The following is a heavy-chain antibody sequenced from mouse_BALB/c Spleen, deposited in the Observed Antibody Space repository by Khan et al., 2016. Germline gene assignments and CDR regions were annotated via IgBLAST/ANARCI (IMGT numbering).Heavy chain of an antibody. J-gene: IGHJ1*01. CDR2: INTYSGES. CDR1: GYTFTNYG. CDR3: ARCRYSYGSVRYFGV. D-gene: IGHD1-1*01. Sequence: QIQLVQSGPELKRPGKTVKISCKAAGYTFTNYGINWVKQAPGKGLKWMGWINTYSGESTYADDFKGRFTFSLETSANTAYLQLNNLKNEDTATYFCARCRYSYGSVRYFGVWGAGTTVTVSS. V-gene: IGHV9-3-1*01.